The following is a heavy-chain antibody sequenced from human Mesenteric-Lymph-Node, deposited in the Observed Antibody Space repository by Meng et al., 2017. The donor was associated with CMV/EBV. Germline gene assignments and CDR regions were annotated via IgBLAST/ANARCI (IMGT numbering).Heavy chain of an antibody. CDR1: GYTFSSYD. CDR3: ARDRVVVVPAGYYYYYGMDV. V-gene: IGHV1-2*02. Sequence: ASVKVSCKASGYTFSSYDINWVRLAPGQGLEWMGWINPNSGGTNYAQKFQGRVTMTRDTSISTAYMELSRLRSDDTAVYYCARDRVVVVPAGYYYYYGMDVWGQGTTVTVSS. D-gene: IGHD2-2*01. J-gene: IGHJ6*02. CDR2: INPNSGGT.